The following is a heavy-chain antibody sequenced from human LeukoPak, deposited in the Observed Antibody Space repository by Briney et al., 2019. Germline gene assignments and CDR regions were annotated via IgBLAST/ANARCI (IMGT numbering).Heavy chain of an antibody. V-gene: IGHV3-30*18. CDR2: ISYDGSNK. J-gene: IGHJ4*02. CDR3: AKDRDIVVVVAATALDY. D-gene: IGHD2-15*01. CDR1: GFTFGSYG. Sequence: GRSLRLSCAASGFTFGSYGMHWVRQAPGKGLEWVAVISYDGSNKYYADSVKGRFTISRDNSKNTLYLQMNSLRAEDTAVYYCAKDRDIVVVVAATALDYWGQGTLVTVSS.